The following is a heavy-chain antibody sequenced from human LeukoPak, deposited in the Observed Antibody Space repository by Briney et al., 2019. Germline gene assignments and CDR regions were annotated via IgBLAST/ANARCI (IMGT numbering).Heavy chain of an antibody. Sequence: GGSLRLSCAASGFTFSTYAMSWVRQAPGQGLEWVSAISGSGGSIYYADSVKGRFTISRDNSKNTLYLQMNSLRAEDTAVYYCAKGKTIFGVVTHLFDYWGQGTLVTVSS. CDR2: ISGSGGSI. CDR3: AKGKTIFGVVTHLFDY. V-gene: IGHV3-23*01. CDR1: GFTFSTYA. J-gene: IGHJ4*02. D-gene: IGHD3-3*01.